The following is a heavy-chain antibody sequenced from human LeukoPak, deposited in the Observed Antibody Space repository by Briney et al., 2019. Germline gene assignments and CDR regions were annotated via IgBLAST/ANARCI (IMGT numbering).Heavy chain of an antibody. J-gene: IGHJ5*02. Sequence: GAPLHISCQGSGSIFTSYWIGWGRRLPGKGLGWGHIIYPGDSYTRCSPSFQGQVTISADKSISTAYLQWSSLKASDTAMYYCARLWGSSWYVRWVDPWGQGTLVTVSS. D-gene: IGHD6-13*01. CDR1: GSIFTSYW. CDR2: IYPGDSYT. V-gene: IGHV5-51*01. CDR3: ARLWGSSWYVRWVDP.